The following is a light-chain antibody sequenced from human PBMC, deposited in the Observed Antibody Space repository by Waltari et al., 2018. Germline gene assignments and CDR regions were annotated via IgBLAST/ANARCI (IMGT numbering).Light chain of an antibody. CDR3: QQYYSTPQT. CDR2: WAS. CDR1: QSVLYSSNNKNY. Sequence: IVMTQSPDSLAVSLGERATINCKSRQSVLYSSNNKNYLAWYQQKPGQPPKRLIYWASTRESGVPDRCSGSGSGTDFTLTISSLQAEDVAVYYCQQYYSTPQTFGQGTKVEIK. V-gene: IGKV4-1*01. J-gene: IGKJ1*01.